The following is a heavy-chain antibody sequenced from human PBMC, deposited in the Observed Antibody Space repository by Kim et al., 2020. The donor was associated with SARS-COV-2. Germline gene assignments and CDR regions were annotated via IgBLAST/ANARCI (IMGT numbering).Heavy chain of an antibody. CDR3: ARLCDPSSGYFDWLPQVNWFDP. CDR2: IYYSGST. D-gene: IGHD3-9*01. V-gene: IGHV4-39*01. J-gene: IGHJ5*02. Sequence: SETLSFTCTVSGGSISSSSYYWGWIRQPPGKGLEWIGSIYYSGSTYYNPSLKSRVTISVDTSKNQFSLKLSSVTAADTAVYYCARLCDPSSGYFDWLPQVNWFDPWGQGTLVTVSS. CDR1: GGSISSSSYY.